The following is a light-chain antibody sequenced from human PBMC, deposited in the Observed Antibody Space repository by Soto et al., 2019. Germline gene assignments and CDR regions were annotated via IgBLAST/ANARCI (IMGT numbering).Light chain of an antibody. CDR3: QQSYSTPRV. J-gene: IGKJ4*01. CDR2: AAS. V-gene: IGKV1-39*01. Sequence: DIQMTQSPSSLSASVGARVTINCRASQSISSYLNWYQQTPEKAPKLLIYAASNLQSGVPSRFSGSGSGTDFTLTISSLQPEDFAIYYCQQSYSTPRVFGGGTKVEIE. CDR1: QSISSY.